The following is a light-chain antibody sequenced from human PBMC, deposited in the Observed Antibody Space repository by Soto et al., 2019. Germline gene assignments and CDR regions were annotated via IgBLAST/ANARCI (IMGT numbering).Light chain of an antibody. CDR2: WAS. CDR1: QSVLYSSNNKNY. CDR3: QQHYTTRWT. V-gene: IGKV4-1*01. J-gene: IGKJ1*01. Sequence: DIVMTQSPDSLAVSLGERATINCRSSQSVLYSSNNKNYLAWYQHKPGQPPRVLLYWASTRESGVPDRFSGSGSGTDFTLSISSLQAEDVAVYYFQQHYTTRWTFGQGTRVEIK.